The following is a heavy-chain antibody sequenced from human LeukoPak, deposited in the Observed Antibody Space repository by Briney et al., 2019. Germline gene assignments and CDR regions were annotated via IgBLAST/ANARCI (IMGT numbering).Heavy chain of an antibody. D-gene: IGHD5-12*01. CDR3: ASSIVGVATSDY. CDR1: GYTFTGYY. V-gene: IGHV1-2*02. J-gene: IGHJ4*02. Sequence: ASVKVSCKASGYTFTGYYMRWVRRAPGQGLEWMGWINPNSGGTNYAQKFQGRVTMTRDTSISTAYMELSRLRSDDTAVYYCASSIVGVATSDYWGQGTLVTVSS. CDR2: INPNSGGT.